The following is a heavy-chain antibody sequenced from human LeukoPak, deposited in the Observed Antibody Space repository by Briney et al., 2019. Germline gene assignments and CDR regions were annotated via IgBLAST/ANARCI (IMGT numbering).Heavy chain of an antibody. CDR1: GGSISSSSYY. CDR3: ARDSSSGNYYYYGMDV. J-gene: IGHJ6*02. CDR2: IYYSGST. Sequence: SETLSLTCTVSGGSISSSSYYWGWIRQPPGKGLEWIGSIYYSGSTYYNPSLKSRVTISVDTSKNQFSLKLSSVTAADTAVYYCARDSSSGNYYYYGMDVWGQGTTVTVSS. V-gene: IGHV4-39*07. D-gene: IGHD6-25*01.